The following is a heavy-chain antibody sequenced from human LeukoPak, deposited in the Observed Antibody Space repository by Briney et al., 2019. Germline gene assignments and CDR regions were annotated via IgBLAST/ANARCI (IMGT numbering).Heavy chain of an antibody. CDR3: AREERYSYKD. J-gene: IGHJ4*02. V-gene: IGHV3-30*03. CDR1: GFTFSSYG. Sequence: GGSLRLSCAASGFTFSSYGMHWVRQAPGKGLEWVAVISYDGSNKYYADSVKGRFTISRDNPKNTLYLQMNSLRAEDTAVYYCAREERYSYKDWGQGTLVTVSS. D-gene: IGHD5-18*01. CDR2: ISYDGSNK.